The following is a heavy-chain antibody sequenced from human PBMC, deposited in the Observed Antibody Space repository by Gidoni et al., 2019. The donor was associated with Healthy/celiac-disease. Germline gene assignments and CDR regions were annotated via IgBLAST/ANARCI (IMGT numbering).Heavy chain of an antibody. CDR3: TPNTGDYEAYFDY. CDR1: GSTLGVYA. Sequence: EVQLVESGGGLVQPGRALRPSCTASGSTLGVYAMSWFRQAPGKGLEWLGFIRSKSYGGTTEYAASVKVRFTISRDDSKSIAYLQMNSLKTEDTAVYYCTPNTGDYEAYFDYWGQGTLVTVSS. J-gene: IGHJ4*02. CDR2: IRSKSYGGTT. V-gene: IGHV3-49*03. D-gene: IGHD4-17*01.